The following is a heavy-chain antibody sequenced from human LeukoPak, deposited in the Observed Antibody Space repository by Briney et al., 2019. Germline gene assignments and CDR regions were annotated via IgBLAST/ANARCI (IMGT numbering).Heavy chain of an antibody. J-gene: IGHJ4*02. CDR2: IDWDDDK. CDR3: ARIPAYYYDSSGNDY. CDR1: GFSLSTSGMC. Sequence: ESGPTLVYPTQTLTLTCTFSGFSLSTSGMCVSWIRQPPGKALEWLARIDWDDDKYYSTSLKTRLTISKDTSKNQVVLTMTNMDPVDTATYYCARIPAYYYDSSGNDYWGQGTLVTVSS. V-gene: IGHV2-70*11. D-gene: IGHD3-22*01.